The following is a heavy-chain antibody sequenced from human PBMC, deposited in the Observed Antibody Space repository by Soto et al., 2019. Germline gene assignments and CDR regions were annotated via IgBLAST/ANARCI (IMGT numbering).Heavy chain of an antibody. V-gene: IGHV1-69*13. Sequence: SVKVSCKASGGTFSSYAISWVRQASGQGLEWMGGIIPIFGTANYAQKFQGRVTITADESTSTAYMELSSLRSEDTAVYYCARDLSNTVTTEEDYGMDVWGQGTTVTVSS. CDR2: IIPIFGTA. CDR3: ARDLSNTVTTEEDYGMDV. CDR1: GGTFSSYA. J-gene: IGHJ6*02. D-gene: IGHD4-17*01.